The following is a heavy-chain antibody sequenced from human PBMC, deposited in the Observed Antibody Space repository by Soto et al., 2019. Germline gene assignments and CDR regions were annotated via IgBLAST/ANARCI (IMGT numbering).Heavy chain of an antibody. D-gene: IGHD4-17*01. V-gene: IGHV3-33*01. J-gene: IGHJ4*02. CDR3: AREFYGGYFDY. CDR2: IWYDGSNK. Sequence: QVQLVGSGGGVVQPGRSLRLSCAASGFTFSSYGMHWVRQAPGKGLEWVAVIWYDGSNKYYVDSVKGRFTISRDNSKNTLYLQMNSLRAEDTAVYYCAREFYGGYFDYWGQGTLVTVSS. CDR1: GFTFSSYG.